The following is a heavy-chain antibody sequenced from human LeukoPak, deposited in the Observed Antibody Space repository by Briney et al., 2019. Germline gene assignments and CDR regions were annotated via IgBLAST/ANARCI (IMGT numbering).Heavy chain of an antibody. CDR3: ASLVGGYYPPVEAFDV. V-gene: IGHV3-74*01. D-gene: IGHD3-3*01. CDR2: INGNGSTT. CDR1: GFIFRSCW. J-gene: IGHJ3*01. Sequence: PGGSLRLSCAASGFIFRSCWMHWVRQAPGKELVWVSLINGNGSTTNYADSVRGRFTISRDNAKNTLYLQMNSLRADDSAVYFCASLVGGYYPPVEAFDVWGQGTMVTVSS.